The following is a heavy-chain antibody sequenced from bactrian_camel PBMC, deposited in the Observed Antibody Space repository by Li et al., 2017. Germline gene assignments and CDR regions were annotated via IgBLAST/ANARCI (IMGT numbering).Heavy chain of an antibody. J-gene: IGHJ4*01. D-gene: IGHD5*01. Sequence: HVQLVESGGGSVQAGGSLTLSCEASRLAYSRYCLGWIRQAPGNECELVSTISSDGSTYYADSVKGRFTGSRDNAKNTVYLQLNSLKPEDSAMYYCAATSGWVLSRRPSDFQYWGQGTQVTVS. CDR1: RLAYSRYC. V-gene: IGHV3S55*01. CDR2: ISSDGST. CDR3: AATSGWVLSRRPSDFQY.